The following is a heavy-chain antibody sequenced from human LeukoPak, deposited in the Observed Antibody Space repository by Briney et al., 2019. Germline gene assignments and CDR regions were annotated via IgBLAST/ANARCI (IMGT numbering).Heavy chain of an antibody. Sequence: SETLSLTCTVSNDSISSDNYYWSWIRQPAGKGLEWIGRIYTSGSTNYNPSLKSRVTISVDTSKNQFSLKLSSVTAADTAMYYCARETDTSYYYYMDVWGKGTTVTVSS. CDR3: ARETDTSYYYYMDV. D-gene: IGHD3-16*01. CDR1: NDSISSDNYY. V-gene: IGHV4-61*02. J-gene: IGHJ6*03. CDR2: IYTSGST.